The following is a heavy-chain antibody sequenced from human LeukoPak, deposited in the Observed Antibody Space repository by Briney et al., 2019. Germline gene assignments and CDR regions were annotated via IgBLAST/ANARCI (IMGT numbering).Heavy chain of an antibody. CDR3: ARGIGYFDWLLGFDY. D-gene: IGHD3-9*01. V-gene: IGHV4-59*01. CDR2: IYYSGST. J-gene: IGHJ4*02. CDR1: GGSISSYY. Sequence: SETLSLTCTVSGGSISSYYWSWIRQPPGKGLEWIGYIYYSGSTNYNPSLKSRVTISVDTSKNQFSLKLSSVTAADTAVYYCARGIGYFDWLLGFDYWGQGTLVTVS.